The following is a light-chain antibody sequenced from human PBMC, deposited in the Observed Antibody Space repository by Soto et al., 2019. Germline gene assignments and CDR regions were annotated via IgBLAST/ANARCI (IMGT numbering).Light chain of an antibody. V-gene: IGKV1-39*01. CDR2: GAS. CDR3: QQSYRSPYT. CDR1: QSINIY. Sequence: IQMTQSPSSLSASVGVSVTVTCRASQSINIYLNWYQQKPGKAPTLLIYGASSLQSGVPSRFTGGGSRTDFTLTISSLQPEDFATYYCQQSYRSPYTFGQGTKLEI. J-gene: IGKJ2*01.